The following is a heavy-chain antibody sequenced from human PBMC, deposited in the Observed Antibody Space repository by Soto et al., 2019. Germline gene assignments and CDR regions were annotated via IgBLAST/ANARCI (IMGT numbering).Heavy chain of an antibody. V-gene: IGHV1-3*05. Sequence: QVQLVQSGAEEKKPGASVKVSCKASGYTFTSYAMHWVRQAPGQRLEWMGWINAGNGNTKYSQKFQGRVTITRDTSASTADMELSSLRSEDTAVYYCASGELDYYYYGMDVWGQGTTVTVSS. D-gene: IGHD1-26*01. J-gene: IGHJ6*02. CDR3: ASGELDYYYYGMDV. CDR2: INAGNGNT. CDR1: GYTFTSYA.